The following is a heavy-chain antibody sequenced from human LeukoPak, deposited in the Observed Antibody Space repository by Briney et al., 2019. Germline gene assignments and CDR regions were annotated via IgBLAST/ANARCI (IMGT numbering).Heavy chain of an antibody. D-gene: IGHD3-10*01. J-gene: IGHJ1*01. CDR1: GFIFSGYV. CDR3: AKDRIVISFGDVSKH. CDR2: ISHDESTK. Sequence: GGSLRLSGAASGFIFSGYVMHWVRQAPGKGLEWVALISHDESTKHYADSVKGRFTISRDNSKNTLYLQMNNLRVEDTAVHYCAKDRIVISFGDVSKHWGQGTLVTVSS. V-gene: IGHV3-30*18.